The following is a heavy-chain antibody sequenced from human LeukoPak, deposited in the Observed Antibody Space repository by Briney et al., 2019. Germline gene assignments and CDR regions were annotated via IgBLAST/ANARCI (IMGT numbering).Heavy chain of an antibody. D-gene: IGHD3-10*01. CDR3: ARIRHGADY. CDR2: INHSGST. Sequence: PSETLSLTCTVSGGSIKSNSYYWSWIRQPPGKGLEWIGEINHSGSTNYNPSLKSRVTISVDTSKNQFSLKLSSVTAADTAVYYCARIRHGADYWGQGTLVTVSS. V-gene: IGHV4-39*07. CDR1: GGSIKSNSYY. J-gene: IGHJ4*02.